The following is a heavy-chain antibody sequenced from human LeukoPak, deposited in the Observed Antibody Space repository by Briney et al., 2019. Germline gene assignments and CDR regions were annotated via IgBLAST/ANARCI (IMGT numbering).Heavy chain of an antibody. J-gene: IGHJ3*01. CDR2: IYTSGST. V-gene: IGHV4-61*02. CDR3: AKDPNGDYIGAFDF. D-gene: IGHD4-17*01. Sequence: SETLSLTCTVSGGSISSGSYYWSWIRQPAGKGLEWIGRIYTSGSTNYNPSLKSRVTISVDTSKNQFSLKLSSVTAADTAVYYCAKDPNGDYIGAFDFWGQGTMVTVSS. CDR1: GGSISSGSYY.